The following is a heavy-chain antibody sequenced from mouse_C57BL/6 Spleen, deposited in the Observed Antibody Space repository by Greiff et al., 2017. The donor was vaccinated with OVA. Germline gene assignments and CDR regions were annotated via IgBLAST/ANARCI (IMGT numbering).Heavy chain of an antibody. D-gene: IGHD2-1*01. Sequence: QVQLKQPGAELVRPGSSVKLSCKASGYTFTSYWMHWVKQRPIQGLEWIGNIDPSDSETHYNQKFKDKATLTVDKSSSTAYMQLSSLTSEDSAVYYCARSGGNYEEDWGQGTTLTVSS. CDR2: IDPSDSET. CDR3: ARSGGNYEED. CDR1: GYTFTSYW. V-gene: IGHV1-52*01. J-gene: IGHJ2*01.